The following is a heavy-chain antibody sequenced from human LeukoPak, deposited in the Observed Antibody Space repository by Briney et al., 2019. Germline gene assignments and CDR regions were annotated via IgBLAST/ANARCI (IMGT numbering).Heavy chain of an antibody. CDR3: ARSGGVEMATIPLDFDY. Sequence: GESLQTSCKGSGYSFTSYWIGWVRQMPGKGLEWMGIIYPGDSDTRYSPSFQGQVTISADKSISTAYLQWSSLKASDTAMYYCARSGGVEMATIPLDFDYWGQGTLVTVSS. J-gene: IGHJ4*02. V-gene: IGHV5-51*01. CDR2: IYPGDSDT. CDR1: GYSFTSYW. D-gene: IGHD5-24*01.